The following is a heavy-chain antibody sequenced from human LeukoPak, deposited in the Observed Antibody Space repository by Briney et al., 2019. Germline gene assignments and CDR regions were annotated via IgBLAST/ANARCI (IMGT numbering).Heavy chain of an antibody. CDR1: GFTFSSYW. CDR3: AKVDGTGNSVFDN. V-gene: IGHV3-74*01. J-gene: IGHJ4*02. D-gene: IGHD6-19*01. CDR2: INTDGSST. Sequence: GGSLRLSCAASGFTFSSYWMHWVRQAPGKGLVWVSRINTDGSSTSYADSVKGRFTISRDNAKNTLYLQMNSLRAEDTAVYYCAKVDGTGNSVFDNWGQGTLVPVSS.